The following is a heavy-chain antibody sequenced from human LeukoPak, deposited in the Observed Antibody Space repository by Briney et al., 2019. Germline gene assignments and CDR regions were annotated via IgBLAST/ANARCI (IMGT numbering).Heavy chain of an antibody. V-gene: IGHV1-2*02. CDR2: INPNSGGT. CDR1: GYTFTGYY. D-gene: IGHD3-10*01. Sequence: ASVKVSCKASGYTFTGYYMHWVRQAPGQGLEWMGWINPNSGGTNYAQKFQGRVTMTRDTSISTAYMELSRLRSDDTAVYYCARELMVRGVKAGYNWFDPWGQGTLVTVSS. CDR3: ARELMVRGVKAGYNWFDP. J-gene: IGHJ5*02.